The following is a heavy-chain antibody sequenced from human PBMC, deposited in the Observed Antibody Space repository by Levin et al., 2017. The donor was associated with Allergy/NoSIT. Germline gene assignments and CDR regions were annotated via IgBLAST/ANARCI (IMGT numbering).Heavy chain of an antibody. CDR1: GFSLSTRGVG. CDR3: VYSPPTDVVSIPAAMKVFFQH. J-gene: IGHJ1*01. D-gene: IGHD2-2*01. CDR2: IYWDDDT. V-gene: IGHV2-5*02. Sequence: SGPTLVKPTQTLTLTCTFSGFSLSTRGVGVGWVRQPPGKALEWLALIYWDDDTRYSPSLRSRLTISKDTSKKVVVLTMTNTDPVDTATYYCVYSPPTDVVSIPAAMKVFFQHWGQGTLVTVSS.